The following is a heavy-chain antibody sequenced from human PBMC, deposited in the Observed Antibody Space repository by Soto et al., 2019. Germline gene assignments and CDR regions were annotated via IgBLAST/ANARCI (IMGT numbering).Heavy chain of an antibody. CDR1: GFTFNSYV. CDR3: APGRYLDSGDHCVGNLPFDN. CDR2: ISRSGRGSA. J-gene: IGHJ4*02. D-gene: IGHD5-12*01. V-gene: IGHV3-23*01. Sequence: PGGSLRLSCAASGFTFNSYVMTWVRQAPGEGLEWVSSISRSGRGSAYYTDSVKGRFTISRDNSENTLFLQMNNLRDEDTALYHSAPGRYLDSGDHCVGNLPFDNWGLGTLVT.